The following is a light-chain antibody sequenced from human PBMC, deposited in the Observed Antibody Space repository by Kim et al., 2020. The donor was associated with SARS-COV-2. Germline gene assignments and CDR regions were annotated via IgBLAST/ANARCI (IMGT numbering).Light chain of an antibody. CDR3: QQYYSYPWT. V-gene: IGKV1-8*01. Sequence: SSSTGDRVPITCRASQGISCYLTWYQQKPGKAPKLLISAASTLQSGVPSRFSGSGSGTDFTLTISCLQSEDFATYYCQQYYSYPWTFGQGTKVDIK. CDR1: QGISCY. J-gene: IGKJ1*01. CDR2: AAS.